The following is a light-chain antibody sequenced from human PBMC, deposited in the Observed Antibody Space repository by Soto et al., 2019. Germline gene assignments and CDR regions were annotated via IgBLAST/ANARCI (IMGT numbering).Light chain of an antibody. Sequence: QSVLTQPPSASGTPGQKVTISCSGSSSNIGTNSVSWYQQLPGTAPKLRIHSNNQRPSGVPDRFSGSKSGTSASLAISGLQSEDEADYYCAAWDDSLNAVVFGGGTQLTVL. J-gene: IGLJ2*01. CDR1: SSNIGTNS. V-gene: IGLV1-44*01. CDR2: SNN. CDR3: AAWDDSLNAVV.